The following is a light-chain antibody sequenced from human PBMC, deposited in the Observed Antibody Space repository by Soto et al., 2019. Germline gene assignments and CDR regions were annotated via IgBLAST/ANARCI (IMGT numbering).Light chain of an antibody. V-gene: IGKV3-15*01. CDR3: QQYTSWPLT. Sequence: EIVLTQSPATLSVSPGERATLSYRASQSVGSDLAWYQQKPAQAPRLLIYGASTRATGSSVMFSGSGSGTEFTLTISSLQSEDVAVYYCQQYTSWPLTFGGGTKVEIK. CDR1: QSVGSD. J-gene: IGKJ4*01. CDR2: GAS.